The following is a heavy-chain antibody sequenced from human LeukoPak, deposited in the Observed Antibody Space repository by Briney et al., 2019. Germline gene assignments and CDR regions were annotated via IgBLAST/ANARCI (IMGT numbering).Heavy chain of an antibody. CDR3: ARDPPYSSSWLFDY. Sequence: GSVKVSCKASGYTFTSYDINWVRQATGQGLEWMGWINPNSGITGYAQKFQGRVTMTRNTSISTAYMELSSLRSEDTAVYYCARDPPYSSSWLFDYWGQGTLVTVSS. D-gene: IGHD6-13*01. CDR1: GYTFTSYD. V-gene: IGHV1-8*01. CDR2: INPNSGIT. J-gene: IGHJ4*02.